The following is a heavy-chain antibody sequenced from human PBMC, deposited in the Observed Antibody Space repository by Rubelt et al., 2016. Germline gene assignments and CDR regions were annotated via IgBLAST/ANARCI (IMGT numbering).Heavy chain of an antibody. V-gene: IGHV2-5*02. CDR3: AHRPIKAPSGASHFDF. CDR2: IYWDDDP. Sequence: FSGFSLSTIGVGVGWIRQPPGKALEWLGIIYWDDDPRYNSALKTRLTITKDTSKNQVVLTMTNMGPVDTATYYCAHRPIKAPSGASHFDFWGQGSLVTVSS. J-gene: IGHJ4*02. CDR1: GFSLSTIGVG. D-gene: IGHD4/OR15-4a*01.